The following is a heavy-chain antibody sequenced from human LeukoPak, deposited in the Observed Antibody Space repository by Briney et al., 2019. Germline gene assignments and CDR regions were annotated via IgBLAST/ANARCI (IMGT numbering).Heavy chain of an antibody. CDR1: GCTFTCYG. V-gene: IGHV1-18*01. D-gene: IGHD6-13*01. Sequence: AASVTVSRKSSGCTFTCYGYSWVRQAPAQGKEWVGWISAYNGNTNYEQTLQGRVTMTTDTSTSTAYMELRSLRSDDTAVYYGARDVDSSIGDGYYYYMDVWGKGTTVTISS. CDR2: ISAYNGNT. J-gene: IGHJ6*03. CDR3: ARDVDSSIGDGYYYYMDV.